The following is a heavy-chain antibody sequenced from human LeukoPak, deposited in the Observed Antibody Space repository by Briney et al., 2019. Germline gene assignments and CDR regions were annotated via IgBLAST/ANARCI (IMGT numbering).Heavy chain of an antibody. J-gene: IGHJ3*02. CDR2: IYHSGST. D-gene: IGHD2-15*01. CDR3: ARLSIVVVVAAPRAFDI. V-gene: IGHV4-4*02. Sequence: SETLSLTCAVSGGSISSSNWWSWVRQPPGKGLEWIGVIYHSGSTNYNPSLKSRVTISVDKSKNQFSLKLSSVTAADTAVYYCARLSIVVVVAAPRAFDIWGQGTMVTVSS. CDR1: GGSISSSNW.